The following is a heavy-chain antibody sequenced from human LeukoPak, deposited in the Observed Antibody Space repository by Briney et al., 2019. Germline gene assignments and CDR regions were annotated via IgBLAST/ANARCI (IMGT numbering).Heavy chain of an antibody. CDR2: ITWNSDNI. CDR3: AKDIRIQLWPLDAFDI. CDR1: GFTFEDYA. V-gene: IGHV3-9*01. D-gene: IGHD5-18*01. J-gene: IGHJ3*02. Sequence: GRSLRLSCAASGFTFEDYAMHWVRQAPGKGLEWVAGITWNSDNIDYAESVKGRFTISRDNAKNSLYLQMNRLRAEDTALYYCAKDIRIQLWPLDAFDIWGQGTMVTVSS.